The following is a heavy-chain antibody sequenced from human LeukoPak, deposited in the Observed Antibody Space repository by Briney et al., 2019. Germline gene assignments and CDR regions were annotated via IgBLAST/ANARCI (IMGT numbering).Heavy chain of an antibody. D-gene: IGHD3-10*01. J-gene: IGHJ4*02. CDR1: GFTFSSYS. V-gene: IGHV3-21*01. Sequence: GGSLRLSCAASGFTFSSYSMNWVRQAPGKGLEWVSSISSSSSYIYYADSVKGRFTISRDNAKNSLYPQMNSLRAEDTAVYYCARDPAWMVRGVNPFDYWGQGTLVTVSS. CDR2: ISSSSSYI. CDR3: ARDPAWMVRGVNPFDY.